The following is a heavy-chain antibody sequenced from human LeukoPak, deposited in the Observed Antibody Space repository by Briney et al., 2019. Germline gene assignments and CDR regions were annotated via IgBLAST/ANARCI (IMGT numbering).Heavy chain of an antibody. CDR2: IYYSGST. J-gene: IGHJ4*02. Sequence: PSETLSLTCTVSGGSISSYYWSWIRQPPGKGLEWIGYIYYSGSTNYNPSLKSRVTISVGTSKNQFSLKLSSVTAADTAVYYCASVDTAMVKFDYWGQGTLVTVSS. D-gene: IGHD5-18*01. CDR1: GGSISSYY. V-gene: IGHV4-59*01. CDR3: ASVDTAMVKFDY.